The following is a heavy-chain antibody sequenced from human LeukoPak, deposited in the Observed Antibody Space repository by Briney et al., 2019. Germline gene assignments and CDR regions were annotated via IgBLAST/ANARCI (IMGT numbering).Heavy chain of an antibody. V-gene: IGHV4-38-2*01. D-gene: IGHD3-22*01. CDR3: ARVGGSDSTGHYSVDY. CDR2: LHHSGII. J-gene: IGHJ4*02. CDR1: GYSITTVYW. Sequence: SETLSLTCAVSGYSITTVYWWGWIRQTPGRGLEWIGSLHHSGIISYNPSLKSRVTISVDTSKNQFSLRLTSVTAADTAVYYCARVGGSDSTGHYSVDYWGQGTLVTVSS.